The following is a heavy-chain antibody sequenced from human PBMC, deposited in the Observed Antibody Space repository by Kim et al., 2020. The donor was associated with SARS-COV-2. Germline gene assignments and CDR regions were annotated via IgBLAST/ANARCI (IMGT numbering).Heavy chain of an antibody. J-gene: IGHJ3*02. V-gene: IGHV5-51*01. CDR3: ARRGDTLTGYSRSHDAFDI. Sequence: GESLKISCQGSGYSFTSYWIAWMRQMSGKGLEWMGIIYPDDSDTIYSPSFQGQVTISVDKSISTAYLQGSSLKASDNAMYYCARRGDTLTGYSRSHDAFDIWGQGTMVTVSS. D-gene: IGHD3-9*01. CDR1: GYSFTSYW. CDR2: IYPDDSDT.